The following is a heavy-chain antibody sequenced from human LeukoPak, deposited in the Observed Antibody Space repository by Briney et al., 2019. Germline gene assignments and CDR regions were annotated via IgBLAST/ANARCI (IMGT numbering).Heavy chain of an antibody. J-gene: IGHJ4*02. CDR1: GGSFSGYY. V-gene: IGHV4-34*01. CDR3: ARDGYSSGWYLYYFDY. CDR2: INHSGST. Sequence: PSETLSLTCAVYGGSFSGYYLSWIRQPPGKGLEWIGEINHSGSTNYNPSLKSRVTISVDTSKNQFSLKLSSVTAADTAVYYCARDGYSSGWYLYYFDYWGQGTLVTVSS. D-gene: IGHD6-19*01.